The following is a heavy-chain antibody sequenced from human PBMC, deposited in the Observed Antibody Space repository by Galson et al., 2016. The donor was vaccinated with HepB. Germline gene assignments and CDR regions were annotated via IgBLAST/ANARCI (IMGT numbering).Heavy chain of an antibody. CDR1: GFTFSNAW. J-gene: IGHJ4*02. V-gene: IGHV3-48*02. Sequence: GSLRLSCAASGFTFSNAWMNWVRQAPGKGLEWVSYISRSTPTIYYADSVKGRFTVSRDNAKNSLYLQMNNLRDEDTAVYYCARDPHALDFWGQGTLVTVSS. CDR2: ISRSTPTI. CDR3: ARDPHALDF.